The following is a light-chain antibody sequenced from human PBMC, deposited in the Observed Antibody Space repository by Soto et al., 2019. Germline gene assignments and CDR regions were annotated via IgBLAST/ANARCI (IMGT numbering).Light chain of an antibody. Sequence: EIVLTQSPGTLSLSPGERATLSCRASQSVSSTSLAWYQQKPGQAPRLLIYDASSRATGIPDRFSGSGSGTDFTLTISRLEPEDFAVYYCQQGKTFGQGTKVEIK. J-gene: IGKJ1*01. V-gene: IGKV3-20*01. CDR2: DAS. CDR3: QQGKT. CDR1: QSVSSTS.